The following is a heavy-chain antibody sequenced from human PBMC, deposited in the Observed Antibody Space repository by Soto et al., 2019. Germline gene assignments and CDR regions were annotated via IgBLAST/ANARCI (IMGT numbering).Heavy chain of an antibody. CDR1: GFTFTRYG. V-gene: IGHV3-30*03. CDR3: AREPVQLWLSSDAFDI. J-gene: IGHJ3*02. D-gene: IGHD5-18*01. Sequence: GGSLRLSCAASGFTFTRYGMHWVRQAPGKGLEWVAVISYHGKNTFYGDSVQGRFTISRDTSKNSLYLQMNSLRAEDTAVYYCAREPVQLWLSSDAFDIWGQGTMVTVSS. CDR2: ISYHGKNT.